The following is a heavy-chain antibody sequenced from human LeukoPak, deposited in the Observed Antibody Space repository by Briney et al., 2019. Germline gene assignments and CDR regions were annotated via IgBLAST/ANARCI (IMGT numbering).Heavy chain of an antibody. J-gene: IGHJ3*02. D-gene: IGHD2-8*02. CDR2: IQYDGSKN. CDR3: ARDSSYCSGGVCFDVFDI. CDR1: GFTFSSYG. Sequence: GGSLRLSCAASGFTFSSYGMHWVRQAPGKGLEWVAGIQYDGSKNYYGDSVKGRFTISRDNSKNTLYLQTNSLRAEDTAVYYCARDSSYCSGGVCFDVFDIWGQGTMVVVSS. V-gene: IGHV3-33*05.